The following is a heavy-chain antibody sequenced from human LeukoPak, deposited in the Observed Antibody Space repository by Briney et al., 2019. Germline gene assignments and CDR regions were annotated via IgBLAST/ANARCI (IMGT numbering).Heavy chain of an antibody. V-gene: IGHV3-15*01. CDR2: IKSKTDGGTT. J-gene: IGHJ3*02. Sequence: GGSLRLSCAASGFTFSNAWMSWVRQAPGKGLEWVGRIKSKTDGGTTDYAAPVKGRFTISRDDSKNTLYLQMNSLKTEDTAVYHCTTGTGSYDFWSGYFTGDAFDIWGQGTMVTVSS. CDR1: GFTFSNAW. D-gene: IGHD3-3*01. CDR3: TTGTGSYDFWSGYFTGDAFDI.